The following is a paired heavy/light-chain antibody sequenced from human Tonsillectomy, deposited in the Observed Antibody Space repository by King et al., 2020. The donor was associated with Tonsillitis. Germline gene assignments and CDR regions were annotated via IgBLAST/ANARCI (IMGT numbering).Light chain of an antibody. V-gene: IGKV4-1*01. CDR1: QSVLYSSKNENY. J-gene: IGKJ1*01. CDR3: QQYYTTPQT. CDR2: WAS. Sequence: DIVMTQSPDSLAVSLGERATINCKSSQSVLYSSKNENYLAWYQQRPGQPPKLLIYWASTRESGVPDRFSGSGSGTDFTLTISSLQAEDVAVYYCQQYYTTPQTFGQGTKVEIK.
Heavy chain of an antibody. Sequence: QVQLVQSGAEVKTPGASVKVSCKASGYTFNSYYIHWVRQAPGQGLEWVGLINPSGGSTSYAQKFQGRITMTREPSTSTVYMELSSLRSEDTAVYYCARGTDCSRTNCRRRWFDPWGQGTLVTVSS. D-gene: IGHD2-2*01. V-gene: IGHV1-46*02. CDR1: GYTFNSYY. CDR2: INPSGGST. CDR3: ARGTDCSRTNCRRRWFDP. J-gene: IGHJ5*02.